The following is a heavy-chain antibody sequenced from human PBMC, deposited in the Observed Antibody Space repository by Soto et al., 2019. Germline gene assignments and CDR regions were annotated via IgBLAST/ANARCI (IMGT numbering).Heavy chain of an antibody. CDR2: INPNSGGT. J-gene: IGHJ6*02. CDR3: ARDTFYDFWSGSYGMDV. V-gene: IGHV1-2*04. D-gene: IGHD3-3*01. CDR1: GYTFTGYY. Sequence: ASVKVSCKASGYTFTGYYMHWVRQAPGQGLEWMGWINPNSGGTNYAQKFQGWVTMTRDTSISTAYMELSRLRSDDTAVYYCARDTFYDFWSGSYGMDVWGQGTTVTVSS.